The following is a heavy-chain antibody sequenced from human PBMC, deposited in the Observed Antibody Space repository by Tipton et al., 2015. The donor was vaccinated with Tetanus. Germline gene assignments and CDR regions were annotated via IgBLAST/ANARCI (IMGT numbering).Heavy chain of an antibody. V-gene: IGHV4-59*11. CDR1: GGSFSGHF. D-gene: IGHD5-12*01. J-gene: IGHJ3*02. CDR3: SRGGWLKASDAFDI. Sequence: LRLSCSVSGGSFSGHFWSWLRQPPGKGLEWIGYISHIGSTTYHPSLEGRVSISVDTSKNQFSLKVNSVTAADTAVYYCSRGGWLKASDAFDIWGQGTLVTVSS. CDR2: ISHIGST.